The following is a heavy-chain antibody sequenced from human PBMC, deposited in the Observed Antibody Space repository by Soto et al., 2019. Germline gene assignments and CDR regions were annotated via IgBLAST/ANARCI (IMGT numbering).Heavy chain of an antibody. J-gene: IGHJ1*01. Sequence: EVQLVESGGGLVQPGGSLRLSCAASGFTFSSYWMHWVRQAPGKGLVWVSSISTDASSTSYADPVKGRFTISRDNAKNTLSLQMNSVRAEDTAVYYCARLPNKSPQNWGQGTLVIVSP. CDR3: ARLPNKSPQN. V-gene: IGHV3-74*01. CDR2: ISTDASST. CDR1: GFTFSSYW.